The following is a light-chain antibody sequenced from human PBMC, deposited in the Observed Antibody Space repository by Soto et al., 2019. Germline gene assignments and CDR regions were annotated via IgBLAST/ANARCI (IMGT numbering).Light chain of an antibody. CDR2: KAS. CDR1: QSISSW. Sequence: DIQMTQSPSTLSASVGDRGTITCRASQSISSWLAWYQQKPGIAHKLLVYKASSLERGVPSRFSGSGSGTQFTLTISSLEPDDFASYYCQLYNSWWAFGRGAKLEIK. V-gene: IGKV1-5*03. J-gene: IGKJ2*01. CDR3: QLYNSWWA.